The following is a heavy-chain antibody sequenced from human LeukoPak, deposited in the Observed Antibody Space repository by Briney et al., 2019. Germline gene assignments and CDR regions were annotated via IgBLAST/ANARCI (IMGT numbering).Heavy chain of an antibody. CDR3: ARDEYYYDSSGYFY. D-gene: IGHD3-22*01. CDR1: GYTFTGYY. J-gene: IGHJ4*02. V-gene: IGHV1-2*02. CDR2: INPNSGGT. Sequence: ASVKVSCKSSGYTFTGYYMHWVRQAPGQGLEWMGWINPNSGGTIFAQKFQGRVTMTRDTSISTAYMELSRLRSDDSAVYYCARDEYYYDSSGYFYWGQGTLVSFSS.